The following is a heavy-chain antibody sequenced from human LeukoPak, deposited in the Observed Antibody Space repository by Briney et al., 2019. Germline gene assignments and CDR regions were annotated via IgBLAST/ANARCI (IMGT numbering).Heavy chain of an antibody. J-gene: IGHJ4*02. CDR3: ARARRGYDSSGYYSPL. Sequence: SVKVSCKASGGTFSSYAICWVRQAPGQGLEWMGRIIPILGIANYAQKFQGRVTITADKSTSTAYMELSSLRSEDTAVYYCARARRGYDSSGYYSPLWGQGTLVTVSS. D-gene: IGHD3-22*01. CDR1: GGTFSSYA. CDR2: IIPILGIA. V-gene: IGHV1-69*04.